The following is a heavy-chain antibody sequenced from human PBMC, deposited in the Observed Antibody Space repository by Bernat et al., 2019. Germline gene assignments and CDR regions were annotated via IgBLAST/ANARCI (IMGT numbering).Heavy chain of an antibody. CDR1: ISISSYY. CDR2: VFYRGNT. D-gene: IGHD1-7*01. J-gene: IGHJ3*02. CDR3: SRHADHVELRWAFDI. V-gene: IGHV4-39*01. Sequence: ISISSYYWGWIRQPPGKGLEWIGSVFYRGNTYYSPSLKSRASISVDTSQNQFALRVSSVTAADPAIYYCSRHADHVELRWAFDICG.